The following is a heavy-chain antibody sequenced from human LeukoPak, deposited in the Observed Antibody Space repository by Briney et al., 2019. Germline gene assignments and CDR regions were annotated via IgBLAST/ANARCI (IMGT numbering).Heavy chain of an antibody. Sequence: SETLSLTCTISGGSISISTYYWGWIRQPPGKGLAWIGSIYYSGSTYYNPSLKSRVTISVDTSKNQFSLKLSSVTAADTAVYYCARVSDSYGLWNIWGQGTMVTVSS. V-gene: IGHV4-39*07. D-gene: IGHD5-18*01. CDR2: IYYSGST. CDR3: ARVSDSYGLWNI. J-gene: IGHJ3*02. CDR1: GGSISISTYY.